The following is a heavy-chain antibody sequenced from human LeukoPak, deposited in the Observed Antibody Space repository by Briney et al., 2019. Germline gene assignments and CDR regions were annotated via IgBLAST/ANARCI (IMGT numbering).Heavy chain of an antibody. Sequence: SETLSLTCTVSGGSISSYYWSWIRQPPGKGLEWIGYIYYSGSTNYNPSLKSRVTISVDTSKNQFSLKLSSVTAADTAVYYCARGSVAGHFGYWGQGTLVTVSS. J-gene: IGHJ4*02. V-gene: IGHV4-59*01. CDR1: GGSISSYY. CDR2: IYYSGST. D-gene: IGHD6-19*01. CDR3: ARGSVAGHFGY.